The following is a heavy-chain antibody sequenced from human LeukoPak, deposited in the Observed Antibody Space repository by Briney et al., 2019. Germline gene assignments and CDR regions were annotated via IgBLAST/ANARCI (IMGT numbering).Heavy chain of an antibody. J-gene: IGHJ6*03. CDR3: ARRWNYGRNYYIDV. Sequence: PSETLSLTCAVYGGSFSNYYWSWIRQPPGKGLGWIGEINDSGRTNYDPSLMSRLTLSVDTSNNQFSLRLNSVTATDTAVYYCARRWNYGRNYYIDVWGKGATVSVSS. D-gene: IGHD1-7*01. CDR1: GGSFSNYY. CDR2: INDSGRT. V-gene: IGHV4-34*01.